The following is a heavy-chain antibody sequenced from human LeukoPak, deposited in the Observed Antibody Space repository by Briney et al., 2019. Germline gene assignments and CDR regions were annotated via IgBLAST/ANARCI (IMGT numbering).Heavy chain of an antibody. CDR3: ARGSMGSYCFVYFEY. CDR1: GGSISSYY. D-gene: IGHD3-16*02. J-gene: IGHJ4*02. V-gene: IGHV4-59*01. Sequence: SETLSLTCTVSGGSISSYYWSWIRQPPGKGLEWIGYIYHSGSTNSNPSLKSRVTISVDTSKNQFSLKLSSVTAADTAVYYCARGSMGSYCFVYFEYWGQGTLVIVSS. CDR2: IYHSGST.